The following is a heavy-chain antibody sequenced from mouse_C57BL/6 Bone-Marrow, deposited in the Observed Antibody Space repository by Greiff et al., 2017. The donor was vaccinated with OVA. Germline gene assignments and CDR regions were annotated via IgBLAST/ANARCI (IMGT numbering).Heavy chain of an antibody. Sequence: EVQRVESGGGLVQPGGSLSLSCAASGFTFTDYYMSWVRQPPGKALEWLGFIRNKANGYTTEYSASVKGRFTISRDNSQSILYLQMNALRAEDSATYYCARVYYYGSSYDWYFDVWGTGTTVTVSS. J-gene: IGHJ1*03. CDR2: IRNKANGYTT. CDR1: GFTFTDYY. V-gene: IGHV7-3*01. CDR3: ARVYYYGSSYDWYFDV. D-gene: IGHD1-1*01.